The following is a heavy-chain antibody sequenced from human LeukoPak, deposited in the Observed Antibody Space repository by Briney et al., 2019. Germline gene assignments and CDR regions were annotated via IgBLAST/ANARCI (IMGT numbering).Heavy chain of an antibody. CDR3: ARGHMGLGDAFDI. V-gene: IGHV1-8*01. D-gene: IGHD3-16*01. J-gene: IGHJ3*02. CDR1: GYTFTSYD. Sequence: ASVKVSCKASGYTFTSYDINWVRQATGQGLEWMGWMNPNSGNTGYAQKFQGRGTMTRNTSINTAYMELSSLRSEDTAVYYCARGHMGLGDAFDIWGQGTMVTVSS. CDR2: MNPNSGNT.